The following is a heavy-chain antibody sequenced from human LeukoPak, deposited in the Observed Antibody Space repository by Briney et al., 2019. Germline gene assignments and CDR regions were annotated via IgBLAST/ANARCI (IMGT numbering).Heavy chain of an antibody. D-gene: IGHD2-2*01. J-gene: IGHJ5*02. CDR1: GGSIRNYY. Sequence: SETLSLTCSVSGGSIRNYYLSWIRQSPGKGLEWIGNVDKRGSTNYHPSFKSRVIVSSDTSRNEFSLQLNSVTAADPAIYYCARGGSSCYGCHDWFDPWGQGTRVTVSS. CDR2: VDKRGST. V-gene: IGHV4-59*08. CDR3: ARGGSSCYGCHDWFDP.